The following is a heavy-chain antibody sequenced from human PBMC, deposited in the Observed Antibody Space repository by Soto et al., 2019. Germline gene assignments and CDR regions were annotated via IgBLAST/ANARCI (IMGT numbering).Heavy chain of an antibody. D-gene: IGHD5-12*01. CDR1: GFTFSSYW. CDR2: IKQDGSEK. Sequence: LRLSCAASGFTFSSYWMRWVRQAPGKGLEWVANIKQDGSEKYYVDSVKGRFTISRDNAKNSLYLQMNSLRAEDTAVYYCARDSPKGGYDSVDYWGQGTLVTVSS. V-gene: IGHV3-7*01. J-gene: IGHJ4*02. CDR3: ARDSPKGGYDSVDY.